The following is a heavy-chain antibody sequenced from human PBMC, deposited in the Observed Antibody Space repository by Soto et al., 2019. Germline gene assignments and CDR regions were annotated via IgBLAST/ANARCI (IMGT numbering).Heavy chain of an antibody. CDR1: GFTLWNYA. V-gene: IGHV3-23*01. J-gene: IGHJ4*02. CDR2: IGGRGSST. Sequence: GGSLRLSCAASGFTLWNYAMSWVRQAPGKGLEWVSAIGGRGSSTYYVDSVKGRFTISRDSSKNTLYLQMNSLRAEDTAIYYCARRGSGSYYDYWGQGTLVTVSS. D-gene: IGHD1-26*01. CDR3: ARRGSGSYYDY.